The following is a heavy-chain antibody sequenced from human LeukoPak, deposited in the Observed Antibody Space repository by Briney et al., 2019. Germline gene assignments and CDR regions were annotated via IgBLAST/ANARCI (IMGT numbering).Heavy chain of an antibody. CDR2: INQDGREK. J-gene: IGHJ4*02. CDR3: ARDNVPAGLALDY. D-gene: IGHD6-19*01. CDR1: GFSFRSHW. V-gene: IGHV3-7*01. Sequence: PGGSLRLSCAASGFSFRSHWMTWVRQAPGKGLEWVANINQDGREKYYVDSVKGRFTVSRDNTKNSLYLQMNSLGAEDTDVYYCARDNVPAGLALDYWGQGTLVTVFS.